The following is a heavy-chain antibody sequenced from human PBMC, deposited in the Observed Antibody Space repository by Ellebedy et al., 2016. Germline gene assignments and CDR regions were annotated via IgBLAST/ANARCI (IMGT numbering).Heavy chain of an antibody. Sequence: GESLKISCAASGFTFSSFAMNWVRQAPGKGLEWVSSISGSGGRTSYADSVKGRFTISRDNSKNTLDLQMNSLRAEDTALYYCAKGVVIVATNIDYWGQGTLVTVSS. CDR3: AKGVVIVATNIDY. CDR1: GFTFSSFA. J-gene: IGHJ4*02. D-gene: IGHD1-26*01. V-gene: IGHV3-23*01. CDR2: ISGSGGRT.